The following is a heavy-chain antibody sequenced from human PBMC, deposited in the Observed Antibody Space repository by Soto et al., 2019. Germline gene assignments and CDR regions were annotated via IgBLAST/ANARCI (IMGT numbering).Heavy chain of an antibody. CDR1: AGSLSGYH. V-gene: IGHV4-59*01. D-gene: IGHD5-12*01. CDR2: MRYSEDT. J-gene: IGHJ4*02. CDR3: TGGGGWLTDY. Sequence: QVQLKESGPGLVKPSETLSLTCTVSAGSLSGYHWSWIRQPPGKALEWIGNMRYSEDTNVNPSLKGRVPMSLDTSTNPFSLRLTSVTAADTAVYYCTGGGGWLTDYWGQGPLVTVSS.